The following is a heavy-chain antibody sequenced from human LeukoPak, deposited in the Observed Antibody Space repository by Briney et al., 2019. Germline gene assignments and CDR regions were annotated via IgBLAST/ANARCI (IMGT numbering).Heavy chain of an antibody. Sequence: GGSLRLSCAASGFTFSSYTMSWVRQAPGKGLEWVSAIGGSGSSTCYADSVKGRFTISRDNSKNTLYLQMNSLRAEDTAVYYCASIGGWGTYPLDPWGQGTLVTVSS. CDR1: GFTFSSYT. V-gene: IGHV3-23*01. D-gene: IGHD3-16*01. J-gene: IGHJ5*02. CDR3: ASIGGWGTYPLDP. CDR2: IGGSGSST.